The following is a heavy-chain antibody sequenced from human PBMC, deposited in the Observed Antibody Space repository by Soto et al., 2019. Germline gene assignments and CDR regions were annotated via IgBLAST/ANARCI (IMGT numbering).Heavy chain of an antibody. D-gene: IGHD3-9*01. J-gene: IGHJ3*02. CDR1: GGSVSSGSYY. CDR3: ATAATIFWNAFDI. V-gene: IGHV4-61*01. CDR2: IYYSGST. Sequence: SETLSLTCTVSGGSVSSGSYYWSWIRQPPGKGLEWIGYIYYSGSTNYNPSLKSRVTISVDTSKIQFSLKLSSVTAADTAVYYWATAATIFWNAFDIWGQGTRVTVSS.